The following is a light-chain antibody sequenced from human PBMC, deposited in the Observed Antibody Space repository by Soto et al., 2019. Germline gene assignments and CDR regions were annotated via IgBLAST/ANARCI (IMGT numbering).Light chain of an antibody. CDR2: GAS. V-gene: IGKV3-15*01. Sequence: EIVMTQSPATLSVSPGERATLSCRASHSVSSRLAWYQQKPGQAPRLLIYGASTRATGLPARFSGSGSGTEFTLTISSPQSEDFAVYYCQHYTSWPLTFGGATKVEIK. CDR3: QHYTSWPLT. CDR1: HSVSSR. J-gene: IGKJ4*01.